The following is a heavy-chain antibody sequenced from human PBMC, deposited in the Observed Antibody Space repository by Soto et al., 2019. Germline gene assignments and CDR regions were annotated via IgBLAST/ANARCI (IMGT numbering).Heavy chain of an antibody. D-gene: IGHD6-19*01. CDR3: ASERYSSGWLNYYYYYGIDL. V-gene: IGHV3-21*01. CDR2: ISSSSSYI. J-gene: IGHJ6*02. Sequence: GGSLSLSCAASGFTFSSYSMNWVRQAPGKGLEWVSSISSSSSYIYYADPVKGRFTISRDNAKNSLYLQMNSLRDEDTAVYYCASERYSSGWLNYYYYYGIDLWGQGTTVTVSS. CDR1: GFTFSSYS.